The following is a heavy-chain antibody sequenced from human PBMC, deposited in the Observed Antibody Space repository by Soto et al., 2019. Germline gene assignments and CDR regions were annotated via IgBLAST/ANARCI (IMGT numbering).Heavy chain of an antibody. Sequence: PSETLSLTCAVYGGSFSAYYWSWIRQPPGKGLEWIGEINHSGSTNYNPSLKSRVTISVDTFKNQFSLKLSSVTAADTALYYCARTSRFEYWGQGTLVTVSS. CDR2: INHSGST. J-gene: IGHJ4*02. CDR1: GGSFSAYY. D-gene: IGHD6-6*01. CDR3: ARTSRFEY. V-gene: IGHV4-34*01.